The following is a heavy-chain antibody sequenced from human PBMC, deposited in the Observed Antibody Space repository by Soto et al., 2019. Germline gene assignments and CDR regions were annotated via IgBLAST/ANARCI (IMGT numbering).Heavy chain of an antibody. Sequence: EVQLVESGGGLVQPGRSLRLSCAASGFTFDDYAMHWVRQAPGKGLEWVSGISWNSGSIGYADSVKGRSTISRDNAKNSLYLQMNSLRAEDTALYYCASNPGYDSSGYYPFDYWGQGTLVTVSS. CDR3: ASNPGYDSSGYYPFDY. D-gene: IGHD3-22*01. V-gene: IGHV3-9*01. CDR2: ISWNSGSI. CDR1: GFTFDDYA. J-gene: IGHJ4*02.